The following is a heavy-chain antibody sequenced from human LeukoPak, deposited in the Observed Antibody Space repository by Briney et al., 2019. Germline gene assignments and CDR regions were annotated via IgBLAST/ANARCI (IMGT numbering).Heavy chain of an antibody. D-gene: IGHD2-2*01. CDR3: ARDLSESLVPAAYAFDI. CDR2: IIPIFGTA. CDR1: GGTFSSYA. J-gene: IGHJ3*02. V-gene: IGHV1-69*13. Sequence: ASVKVSCKASGGTFSSYAISWVRQAPGQGLEWMGGIIPIFGTANYAQKFQGRVTITADESTSTAYMELSSLRSEDTAVYYCARDLSESLVPAAYAFDIWGQGTMVTVSS.